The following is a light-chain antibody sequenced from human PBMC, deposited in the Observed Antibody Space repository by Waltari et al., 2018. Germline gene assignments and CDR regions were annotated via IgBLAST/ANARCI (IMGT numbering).Light chain of an antibody. Sequence: QVVLTQSPSASASLGASVKLTCTLSSGHSSYAIAWHQQQPEKGPRYLMKVNSDGSHNKGDWIPERSSGSSSGAERYLTISGLQSEDEADYYCQTWGTGPRVFGGGTKLTVL. J-gene: IGLJ2*01. CDR3: QTWGTGPRV. CDR2: VNSDGSH. V-gene: IGLV4-69*01. CDR1: SGHSSYA.